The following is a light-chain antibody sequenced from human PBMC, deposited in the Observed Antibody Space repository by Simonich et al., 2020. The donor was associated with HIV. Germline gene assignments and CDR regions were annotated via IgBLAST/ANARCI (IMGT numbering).Light chain of an antibody. J-gene: IGKJ1*01. CDR2: KEA. CDR3: QQYNSYSWT. Sequence: DIQMTQSPSTLSASVGDRVTITCRASQSIRSWLAWYQQKPGKAPKLLIYKEASLESGVPSRFSGSGFGTEFTLTISSLQPDDFATYYCQQYNSYSWTFGQGTKVEIK. V-gene: IGKV1-5*03. CDR1: QSIRSW.